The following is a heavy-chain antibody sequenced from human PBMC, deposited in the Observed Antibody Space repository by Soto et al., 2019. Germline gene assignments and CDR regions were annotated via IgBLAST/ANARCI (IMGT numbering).Heavy chain of an antibody. D-gene: IGHD3-9*01. J-gene: IGHJ6*02. Sequence: PGESLKISCKGSGYSFTSYWIGWVRQMPGKGLEWMGIIYPGDSDTRYSPSFQGQVTISADKSISTAYLQWSSLKASDTAMYYCARHSYHILTGYSAMDVRGQGTTVTVSS. CDR3: ARHSYHILTGYSAMDV. CDR2: IYPGDSDT. CDR1: GYSFTSYW. V-gene: IGHV5-51*01.